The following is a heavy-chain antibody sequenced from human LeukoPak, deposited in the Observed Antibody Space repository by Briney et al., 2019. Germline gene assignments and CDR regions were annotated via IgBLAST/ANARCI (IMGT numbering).Heavy chain of an antibody. CDR2: INPDGSQK. D-gene: IGHD5-24*01. Sequence: GESLRLSCAASGFSFSGSWMNWVRQAPGKGPEWVANINPDGSQKRFVDSVMGRFTMSRDNAKNSLYLQMNSLRVEDTAVFYCAAWTDRGYNFWGQGTLVTVSS. CDR3: AAWTDRGYNF. J-gene: IGHJ4*02. V-gene: IGHV3-7*01. CDR1: GFSFSGSW.